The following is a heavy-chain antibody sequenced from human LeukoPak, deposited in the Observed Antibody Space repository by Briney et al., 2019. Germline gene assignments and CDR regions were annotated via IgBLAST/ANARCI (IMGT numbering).Heavy chain of an antibody. CDR2: IYSGGSP. V-gene: IGHV3-53*01. D-gene: IGHD3-10*01. CDR3: AKGSGNGYGSGPFDY. Sequence: PGGSLRLSCAASGFTVSSNDMSWVRQAPGKGLEWVSVIYSGGSPYYADSVKGRFTISRDNSKNTLYLQMNSLRAEDTAIYFCAKGSGNGYGSGPFDYWGQGTLVTVSS. J-gene: IGHJ4*02. CDR1: GFTVSSND.